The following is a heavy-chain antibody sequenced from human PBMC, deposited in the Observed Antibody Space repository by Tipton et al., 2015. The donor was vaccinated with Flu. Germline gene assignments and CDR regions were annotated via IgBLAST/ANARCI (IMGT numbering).Heavy chain of an antibody. D-gene: IGHD3-9*01. CDR2: IYYSGST. V-gene: IGHV4-39*07. Sequence: TLSLTCTVSGGSISSSSYYWGWIRQPPGKGLEWIGSIYYSGSTYYNPSHKSRVTISVDPSRSQFSLKLSSVTAADTAVYYCARDGAAILRYFDWLLGADAFDIWGQGTMVTVSS. CDR1: GGSISSSSYY. J-gene: IGHJ3*02. CDR3: ARDGAAILRYFDWLLGADAFDI.